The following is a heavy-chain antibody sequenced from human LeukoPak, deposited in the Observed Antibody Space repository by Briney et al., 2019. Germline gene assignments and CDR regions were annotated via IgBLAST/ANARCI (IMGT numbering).Heavy chain of an antibody. D-gene: IGHD3-9*01. CDR3: ARLPDYYDILTGYYKAPDYFDY. V-gene: IGHV4-4*07. CDR1: GGSISSYY. CDR2: IYTSGST. J-gene: IGHJ4*02. Sequence: SETLSLTCTVSGGSISSYYWSWIRQPAGKGLEWIGRIYTSGSTNYNPSLKSRVTISVDTSKNQFSLKLSSVTAADTAVYYCARLPDYYDILTGYYKAPDYFDYWGQGTLVTVSS.